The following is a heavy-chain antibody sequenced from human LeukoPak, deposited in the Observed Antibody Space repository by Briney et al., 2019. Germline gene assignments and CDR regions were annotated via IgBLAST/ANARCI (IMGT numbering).Heavy chain of an antibody. CDR2: INHSGST. J-gene: IGHJ3*02. Sequence: SETLSLTCTVSGYSISSGYYWSWIRQPPGKGLEWIGEINHSGSTNYNPSLKSRVTISVDTSKNQFSLKLSSVTAADTAVYYCASPLYYDFWSGYYSGAFDIWGQGTMVTVSS. D-gene: IGHD3-3*01. V-gene: IGHV4-38-2*02. CDR3: ASPLYYDFWSGYYSGAFDI. CDR1: GYSISSGYY.